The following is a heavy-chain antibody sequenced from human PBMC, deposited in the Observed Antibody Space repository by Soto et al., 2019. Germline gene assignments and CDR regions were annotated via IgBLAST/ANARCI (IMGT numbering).Heavy chain of an antibody. V-gene: IGHV3-48*02. CDR1: GFTFSSYS. Sequence: EVQLVESGGGLGQPGGSLRLACAASGFTFSSYSMNWVRQAPGTGLEWVSYISSSSSTIYYADSVKGRFTISRDNAKNSLYLQMNSLSDEDTAVYYCARVRGYCSGGSCYSGADYCGQGTLVTVSS. D-gene: IGHD2-15*01. CDR3: ARVRGYCSGGSCYSGADY. CDR2: ISSSSSTI. J-gene: IGHJ4*02.